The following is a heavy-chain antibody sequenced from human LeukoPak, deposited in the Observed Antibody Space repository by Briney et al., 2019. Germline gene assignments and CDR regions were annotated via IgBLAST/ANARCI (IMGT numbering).Heavy chain of an antibody. D-gene: IGHD6-19*01. CDR3: AREYGSAAHYDY. CDR2: IYHSGST. J-gene: IGHJ4*02. V-gene: IGHV4-38-2*02. CDR1: GYSISSGYY. Sequence: SETLSLTCTVSGYSISSGYYWGWIRQPPGKGLEWIGSIYHSGSTYYNPSLKSRVTISVDTSKNQFSLKLSSVTAADTAVYYCAREYGSAAHYDYWGQGTLVTVSS.